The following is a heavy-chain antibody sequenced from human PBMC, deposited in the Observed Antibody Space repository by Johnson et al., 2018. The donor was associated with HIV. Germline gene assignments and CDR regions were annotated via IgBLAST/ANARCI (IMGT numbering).Heavy chain of an antibody. D-gene: IGHD1-26*01. V-gene: IGHV3-66*02. CDR2: IYSGGST. Sequence: QLVESGGGLVQPGGSLRLSCAASGFTVSSNYMSWVRQAPGKGLEWVSVIYSGGSTYYADSVKGRFTISRDNSKNTLYLQMNSLRAEDTAVYYCARDLSGSSTVLSDAFDIWGQGTMVTVSS. CDR3: ARDLSGSSTVLSDAFDI. CDR1: GFTVSSNY. J-gene: IGHJ3*02.